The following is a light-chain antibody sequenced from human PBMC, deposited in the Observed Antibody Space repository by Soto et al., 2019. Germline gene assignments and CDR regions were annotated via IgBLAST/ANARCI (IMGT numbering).Light chain of an antibody. CDR2: AAS. V-gene: IGKV1-9*01. CDR1: QGISSY. CDR3: QQLNGYLYT. Sequence: DMQLTQSPSFLSASVGDRVTITSRASQGISSYLAWYQQKPGKAPKLLIYAASTLQSGVPSRFSGSGSGTEFTLTISSLQPEDFATYYCQQLNGYLYTFGQGTKLEIK. J-gene: IGKJ2*01.